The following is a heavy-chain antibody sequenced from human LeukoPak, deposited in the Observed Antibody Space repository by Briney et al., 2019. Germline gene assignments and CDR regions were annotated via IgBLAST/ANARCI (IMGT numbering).Heavy chain of an antibody. J-gene: IGHJ5*02. Sequence: PSETLSLTCTVSGGSISSYYWSWIRKPPGKGLEWLGYIYYSGSTNYNPSLKSRVTISVDTSQNQFSLKLGYVTGPDQAVYYRGGQWYGGWFDHWGQGTLVTVSS. CDR3: GGQWYGGWFDH. V-gene: IGHV4-59*08. CDR1: GGSISSYY. CDR2: IYYSGST. D-gene: IGHD3-10*01.